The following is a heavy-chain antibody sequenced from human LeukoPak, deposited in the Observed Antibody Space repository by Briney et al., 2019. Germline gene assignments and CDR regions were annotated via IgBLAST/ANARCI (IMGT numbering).Heavy chain of an antibody. CDR3: AKIQGLLWFGELSGFFDY. CDR2: IRYDGSNK. Sequence: GGSLRLSCAASAFSFSSYGMHWVRQPPGKGLEWVAFIRYDGSNKYYADSVKGRFTISRDNSKNTLYLQMNSLRAEDTAVYYCAKIQGLLWFGELSGFFDYWGQGTLVTVSS. J-gene: IGHJ4*02. CDR1: AFSFSSYG. V-gene: IGHV3-30*02. D-gene: IGHD3-10*01.